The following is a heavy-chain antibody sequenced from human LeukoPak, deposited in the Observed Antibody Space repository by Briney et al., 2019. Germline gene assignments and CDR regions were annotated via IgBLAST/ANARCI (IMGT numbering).Heavy chain of an antibody. J-gene: IGHJ4*02. V-gene: IGHV4-61*02. CDR3: ARIGRYEDPYFDY. CDR2: IYTSGST. CDR1: DGSISSGSYY. Sequence: PSETLSLTCTVSDGSISSGSYYWSWIRQPAGKGLEWIGRIYTSGSTNYNPSLKSRVTISVDTSKNQFSLKLSSVTAADTAVYYCARIGRYEDPYFDYWGQGTLVTVSS. D-gene: IGHD1-14*01.